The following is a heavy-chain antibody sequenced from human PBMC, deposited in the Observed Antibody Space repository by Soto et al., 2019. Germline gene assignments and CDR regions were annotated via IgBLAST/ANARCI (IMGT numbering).Heavy chain of an antibody. Sequence: QVQLQESGPGLVKPSETLSLTCTVSGGSISSYYWSWIRQPPGKGLEWIGYIYYSGSTNYNPSLKSRVTISVDTSKNQFSLNMSSVTAADTAVYYCARSPGYGDYARFDYWGQGTLVTVSS. J-gene: IGHJ4*02. D-gene: IGHD4-17*01. V-gene: IGHV4-59*08. CDR3: ARSPGYGDYARFDY. CDR2: IYYSGST. CDR1: GGSISSYY.